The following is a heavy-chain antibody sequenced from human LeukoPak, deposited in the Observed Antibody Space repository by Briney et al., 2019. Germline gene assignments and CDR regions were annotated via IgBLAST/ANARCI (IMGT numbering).Heavy chain of an antibody. CDR1: GFTFSSYA. D-gene: IGHD3-22*01. Sequence: GGSLRLSCAASGFTFSSYAMHWVRQAPGKGLEWVAVISYDGSNKYYADSVKGRFTISRDNSKNTLYLQMNSLRAEDTAVYYCARDGGYDSGLVDYWGQGTLVTVSS. V-gene: IGHV3-30-3*01. J-gene: IGHJ4*02. CDR3: ARDGGYDSGLVDY. CDR2: ISYDGSNK.